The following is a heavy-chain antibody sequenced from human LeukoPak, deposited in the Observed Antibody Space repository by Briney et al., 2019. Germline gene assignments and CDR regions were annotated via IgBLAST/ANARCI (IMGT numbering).Heavy chain of an antibody. Sequence: SETLSLTCTVSGGSISSYYWSWIRQPPGKGLEWIGYIYYCGSTNYNPSLTSRVTISVDTSKNQFSLKLSSVTAADTAVYYCARPGSTGGTVDWFDPWGQGTLVTVSS. CDR2: IYYCGST. J-gene: IGHJ5*02. D-gene: IGHD2-8*02. V-gene: IGHV4-59*08. CDR1: GGSISSYY. CDR3: ARPGSTGGTVDWFDP.